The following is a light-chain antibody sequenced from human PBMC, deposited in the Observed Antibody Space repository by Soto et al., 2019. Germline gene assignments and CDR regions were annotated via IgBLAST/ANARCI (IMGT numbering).Light chain of an antibody. CDR1: QSVSSIY. Sequence: EILLTQSPVTLSLSPGERATLSCRASQSVSSIYLAWYQQKPGQAPRLLIYGASSRATGIPDRFSGSGSGTGFTLTISRLEPEDFAVYYCQQYGRLPRTFGQGTKVDIK. V-gene: IGKV3-20*01. CDR3: QQYGRLPRT. J-gene: IGKJ1*01. CDR2: GAS.